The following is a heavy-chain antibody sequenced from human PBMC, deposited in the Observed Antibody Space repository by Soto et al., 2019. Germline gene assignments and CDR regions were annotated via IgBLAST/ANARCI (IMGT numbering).Heavy chain of an antibody. CDR3: AKDLYQLLNYYYYMDV. D-gene: IGHD2-2*01. Sequence: VQLVESGGGVVQPGRSLRLSCAASGFTFSSYGMHWVRQAPGKGLEWVAVISYDGSNKYYADSVKGRFTISRDNSKNTLYLQMNSLRAEDTAVYYCAKDLYQLLNYYYYMDVWGKGTTVTVSS. CDR1: GFTFSSYG. V-gene: IGHV3-30*18. J-gene: IGHJ6*03. CDR2: ISYDGSNK.